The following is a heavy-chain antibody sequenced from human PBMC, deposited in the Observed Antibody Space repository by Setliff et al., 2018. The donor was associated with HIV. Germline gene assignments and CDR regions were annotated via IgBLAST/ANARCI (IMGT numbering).Heavy chain of an antibody. CDR3: TRDKGYAFDI. Sequence: GESLKISCTASGFTFGDYAMSWVRQAPGKGLEWVGFIRSKAYGGTTEYAASVKDRFTVSRDDSKSIAYLQINSLKTEDTAVYYCTRDKGYAFDIWGQGTMVTV. J-gene: IGHJ3*02. V-gene: IGHV3-49*04. CDR2: IRSKAYGGTT. CDR1: GFTFGDYA. D-gene: IGHD5-18*01.